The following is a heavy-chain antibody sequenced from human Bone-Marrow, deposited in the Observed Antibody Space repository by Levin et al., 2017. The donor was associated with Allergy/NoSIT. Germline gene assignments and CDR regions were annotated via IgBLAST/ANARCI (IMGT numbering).Heavy chain of an antibody. Sequence: GGSLRLSCATSGFTFSTYAMSWVRQAPGKGLEWVSTISGSGERTFYADSVKGRFTISRDNFENTLFLEMNNLGADDPAVYYCANNWWSSSSEYFQHWGQGTLATVSS. CDR3: ANNWWSSSSEYFQH. D-gene: IGHD6-6*01. CDR1: GFTFSTYA. CDR2: ISGSGERT. J-gene: IGHJ1*01. V-gene: IGHV3-23*01.